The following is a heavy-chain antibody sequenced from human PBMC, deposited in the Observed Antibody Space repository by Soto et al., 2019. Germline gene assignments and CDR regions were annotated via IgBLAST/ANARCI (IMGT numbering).Heavy chain of an antibody. V-gene: IGHV1-18*01. J-gene: IGHJ6*03. CDR3: ARVRRLVGYFYYYMDV. CDR2: ISAYNGDT. CDR1: GYTFTNYG. D-gene: IGHD6-6*01. Sequence: QVPLLQSGAEVKKPGASVKVSCKASGYTFTNYGITWVRQAPGQGLEWMGWISAYNGDTHYTQRLQGRVTMTTVTSTSTAYMELRGLRSDDTAVYYWARVRRLVGYFYYYMDVWGKGTTVTVSS.